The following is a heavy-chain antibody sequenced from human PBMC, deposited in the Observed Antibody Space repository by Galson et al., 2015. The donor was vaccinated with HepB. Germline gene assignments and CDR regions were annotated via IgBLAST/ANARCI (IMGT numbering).Heavy chain of an antibody. J-gene: IGHJ4*02. D-gene: IGHD3-16*01. CDR2: ISTYNGNT. CDR3: ARGGMATRGGPTFDY. V-gene: IGHV1-18*01. CDR1: GYTFTTYG. Sequence: SVKVSCKASGYTFTTYGINWLRQAPGQGLEWMGRISTYNGNTNYAQKFQGRVTMTTDTPTNTAYMELRSLRSDDGAIYYCARGGMATRGGPTFDYWGQGTLVTVSS.